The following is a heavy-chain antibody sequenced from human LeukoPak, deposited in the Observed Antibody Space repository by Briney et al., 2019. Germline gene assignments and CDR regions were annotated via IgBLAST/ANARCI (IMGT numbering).Heavy chain of an antibody. D-gene: IGHD2-21*02. Sequence: GGSLRLSCAASGFTISNYYMSWVRQAPGKGLEWVSVIYTGGNTYYTDAVKGRFTISRHNSKNTLYLQMNSLRAEDTAVYYCAKGGAYCGGDCYNFDYWGQGTLVTVSS. J-gene: IGHJ4*02. CDR3: AKGGAYCGGDCYNFDY. CDR2: IYTGGNT. V-gene: IGHV3-53*01. CDR1: GFTISNYY.